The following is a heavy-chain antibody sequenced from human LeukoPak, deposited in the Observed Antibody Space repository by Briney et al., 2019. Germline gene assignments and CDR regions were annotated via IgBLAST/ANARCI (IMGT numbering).Heavy chain of an antibody. CDR3: AKDGPPTVTRGSFDY. CDR2: ISSDGSNN. Sequence: SGGSLRLSCAASGFTFSSYGLHWVRQAPGKGLEWMALISSDGSNNYYANSVKGRFTISRDNSKNTLYLQMNSLRAEDTAVYYCAKDGPPTVTRGSFDYWGQGTLVTVSS. CDR1: GFTFSSYG. D-gene: IGHD4-11*01. V-gene: IGHV3-30*02. J-gene: IGHJ4*02.